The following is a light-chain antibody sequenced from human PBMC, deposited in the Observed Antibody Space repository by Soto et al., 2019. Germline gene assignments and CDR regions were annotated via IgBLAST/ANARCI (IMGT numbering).Light chain of an antibody. J-gene: IGKJ1*01. CDR1: QSVSSSY. CDR3: QQYDSSPRT. CDR2: RTS. Sequence: EIVLTQSPGTLSLSPGERATLSCRASQSVSSSYLAWYQQKPGQAPRLLIYRTSKRATGIPDRFSGSGSGTDFTLTISRLEPEDFAVYWCQQYDSSPRTFGQGTKVEIK. V-gene: IGKV3-20*01.